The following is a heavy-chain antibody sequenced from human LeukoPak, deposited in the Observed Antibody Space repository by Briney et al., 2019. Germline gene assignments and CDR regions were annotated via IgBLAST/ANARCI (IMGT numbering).Heavy chain of an antibody. CDR3: ARDVVDQPAAGNGY. CDR2: ISGSGGST. Sequence: GGYLRLYCAASGFTFSSYDMSWVRQAPGKGLEWVSAISGSGGSTYYADSVKGRFTISRDNAKNSLYLQMNSLRAEDTAVYYCARDVVDQPAAGNGYWGQGTLVTVSS. V-gene: IGHV3-23*01. CDR1: GFTFSSYD. D-gene: IGHD6-13*01. J-gene: IGHJ4*02.